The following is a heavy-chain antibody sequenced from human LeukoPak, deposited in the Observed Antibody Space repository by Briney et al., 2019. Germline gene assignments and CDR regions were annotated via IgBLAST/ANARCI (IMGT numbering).Heavy chain of an antibody. Sequence: GGSLRLSCAASGFTFSSYEMSWVRQAPGKGLEWVANIKQDGSEKYYVDSVKGRFTISRDNVKNSLYLQMNSLRAEDTGVFYCARETEAAAGFDYWGQGTPVTVSS. D-gene: IGHD6-13*01. V-gene: IGHV3-7*01. J-gene: IGHJ4*02. CDR1: GFTFSSYE. CDR2: IKQDGSEK. CDR3: ARETEAAAGFDY.